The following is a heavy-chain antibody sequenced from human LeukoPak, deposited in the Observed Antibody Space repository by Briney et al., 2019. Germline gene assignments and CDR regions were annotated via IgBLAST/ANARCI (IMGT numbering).Heavy chain of an antibody. J-gene: IGHJ5*02. V-gene: IGHV4-34*01. CDR3: ARRGYSYWFDP. D-gene: IGHD5-18*01. CDR1: GGSFSGYY. CDR2: INHSGST. Sequence: SETLSLTCAVYGGSFSGYYWSWIRQPPGKGLEWIGEINHSGSTNYNPSLKSRVTVSVDTSKNQFSLKLSSVTAAHTAVYYCARRGYSYWFDPLGQGTLVTVSS.